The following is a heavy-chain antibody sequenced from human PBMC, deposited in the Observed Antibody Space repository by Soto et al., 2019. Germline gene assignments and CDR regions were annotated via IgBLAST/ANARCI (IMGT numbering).Heavy chain of an antibody. V-gene: IGHV3-30-3*01. Sequence: LRLSCAASGFTFSSYAMHWVRQAPGKGLEWVAVISYDGSNKYYADSVKGRFTISRDNSKNTLYLQMNSLRAEDTAVYYCARATYYYDSRLFDYWGQGTLVTVSS. J-gene: IGHJ4*02. D-gene: IGHD3-22*01. CDR2: ISYDGSNK. CDR3: ARATYYYDSRLFDY. CDR1: GFTFSSYA.